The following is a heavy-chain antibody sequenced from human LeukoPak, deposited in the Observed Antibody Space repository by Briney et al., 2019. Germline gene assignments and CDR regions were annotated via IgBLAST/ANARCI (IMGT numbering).Heavy chain of an antibody. CDR1: GGSISSSNW. J-gene: IGHJ5*02. V-gene: IGHV4-4*02. CDR2: IYHSGST. Sequence: SETLSLTCAVSGGSISSSNWWSWVRQPPGKGLEWIGEIYHSGSTNYNPSLKSRVTISVDKSKNQFSLKLSSVTAADTAVYYRARGRGITFGGVIVIQSSWFDPWGQGTLVTVSS. D-gene: IGHD3-16*02. CDR3: ARGRGITFGGVIVIQSSWFDP.